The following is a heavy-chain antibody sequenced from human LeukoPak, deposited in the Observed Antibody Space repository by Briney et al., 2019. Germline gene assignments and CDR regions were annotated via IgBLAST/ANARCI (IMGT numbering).Heavy chain of an antibody. D-gene: IGHD4-17*01. V-gene: IGHV3-30*19. CDR1: RFTFSSYG. Sequence: GGSLRLSCAASRFTFSSYGMHWVRQAPGKGLEWVAVISYNDGSNKYYADSVKGRFTISRDNSKNTLYLQMNSLRTEDMALYYCAKVTSYSHDYGLFDYWGQGTLVTISS. J-gene: IGHJ4*02. CDR2: ISYNDGSNK. CDR3: AKVTSYSHDYGLFDY.